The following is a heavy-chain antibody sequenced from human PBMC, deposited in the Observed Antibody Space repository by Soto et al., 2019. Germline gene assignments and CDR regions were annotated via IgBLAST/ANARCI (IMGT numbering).Heavy chain of an antibody. J-gene: IGHJ3*02. CDR1: GGSIGSSSYY. V-gene: IGHV4-39*07. CDR3: ATAVRSYFDWLSKTSYDAFDI. Sequence: PSETLSLTCTVSGGSIGSSSYYWGWIRQPPGKGLEWIGSIYYSGSTYYNPSLKSRVTISVDTSKNQFSLKLSSVTAADTAVYYCATAVRSYFDWLSKTSYDAFDIWGQGTMVTVSS. CDR2: IYYSGST. D-gene: IGHD3-9*01.